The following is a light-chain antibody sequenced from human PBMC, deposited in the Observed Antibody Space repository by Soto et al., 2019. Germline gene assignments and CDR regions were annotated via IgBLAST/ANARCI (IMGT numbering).Light chain of an antibody. CDR1: QRISSW. V-gene: IGKV1-5*01. CDR3: QQYNTYPVYT. Sequence: DIQMTQSPSTLSASVGDRVTITCRASQRISSWLAWYPQKPGKAPKLLIYDASSLESGVPSRFSGSGSGTEFTLTISSLQPDDFAKYYCQQYNTYPVYTFGHGNKLEIK. J-gene: IGKJ2*01. CDR2: DAS.